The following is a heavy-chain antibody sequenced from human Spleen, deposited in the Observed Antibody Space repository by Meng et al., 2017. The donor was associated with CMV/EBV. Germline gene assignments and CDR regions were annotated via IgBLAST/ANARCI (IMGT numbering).Heavy chain of an antibody. J-gene: IGHJ4*02. CDR1: GYTFGNYA. CDR3: ARGGDGVHYYDNNGPLAY. D-gene: IGHD3-22*01. Sequence: GGSLRLSCVGSGYTFGNYAMHWVRQAPGKGLEWVAVISYDGDKKFYTDSVKGRFTISRDNSKSTLILQMSSLRSEDTAVYYCARGGDGVHYYDNNGPLAYWGQGALVTVSS. V-gene: IGHV3-30*04. CDR2: ISYDGDKK.